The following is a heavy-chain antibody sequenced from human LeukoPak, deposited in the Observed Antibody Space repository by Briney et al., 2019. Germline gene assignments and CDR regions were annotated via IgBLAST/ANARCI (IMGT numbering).Heavy chain of an antibody. D-gene: IGHD3-10*01. J-gene: IGHJ5*02. CDR1: GYTFTDYH. Sequence: ASVKVSCRASGYTFTDYHMHWVRQAPGQGLEWMGWINPNSGGTNYAQKFQGRVTMTRDTSISTAYMELSRLRSDDTAVYYCARDNRRAGPGSYLIDNNYFDPWGQGTLVTVSS. CDR2: INPNSGGT. CDR3: ARDNRRAGPGSYLIDNNYFDP. V-gene: IGHV1-2*02.